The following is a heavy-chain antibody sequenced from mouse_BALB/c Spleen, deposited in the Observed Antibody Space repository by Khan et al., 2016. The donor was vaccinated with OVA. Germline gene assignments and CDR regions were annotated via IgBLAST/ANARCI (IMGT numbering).Heavy chain of an antibody. CDR3: ATYFYGRSRYVDY. V-gene: IGHV14-3*02. CDR2: IDPANGNS. D-gene: IGHD1-1*01. J-gene: IGHJ2*01. Sequence: IQLVQSGSEFVKPGASVRLSCTASGFNIKDTYMHWVKQRPEQGLEWIGRIDPANGNSKYDPKFQGKATITADTSSNPAYLQLSSLTSEDTAFYYGATYFYGRSRYVDYWGQGTTLTVSS. CDR1: GFNIKDTY.